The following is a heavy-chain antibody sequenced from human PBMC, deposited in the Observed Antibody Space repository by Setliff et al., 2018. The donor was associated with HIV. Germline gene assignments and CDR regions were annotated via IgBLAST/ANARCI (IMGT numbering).Heavy chain of an antibody. CDR3: VRDLARVIAH. CDR2: ISYDGSNK. V-gene: IGHV3-30*07. J-gene: IGHJ4*02. CDR1: GFTFSSYA. D-gene: IGHD2-21*01. Sequence: PGGSLRLSCAASGFTFSSYAMHWVRQAPGKGLEWVAVISYDGSNKYYADSVKGRFTISRDNSKNTLYLQMNSLTAEDTALYYCVRDLARVIAHWGQGTLVTVSS.